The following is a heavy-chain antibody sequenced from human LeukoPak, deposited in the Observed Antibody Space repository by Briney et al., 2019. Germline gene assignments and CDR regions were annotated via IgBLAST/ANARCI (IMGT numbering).Heavy chain of an antibody. D-gene: IGHD2-15*01. CDR3: ARASGRGLYYFDY. CDR2: ISSSGGNT. V-gene: IGHV3-64*01. Sequence: GGSLRLSCAASGFTFNTYAMHWVRQAPGKGLEFVSFISSSGGNTYYANSVKGRFTISRDDSKNTLYLQMGSLRPEDMAVYYCARASGRGLYYFDYWGQGTLVTVSS. J-gene: IGHJ4*02. CDR1: GFTFNTYA.